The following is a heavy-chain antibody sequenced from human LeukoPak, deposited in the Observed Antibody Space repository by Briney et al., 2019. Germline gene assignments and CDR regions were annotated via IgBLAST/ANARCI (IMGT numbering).Heavy chain of an antibody. J-gene: IGHJ4*02. D-gene: IGHD2-15*01. Sequence: SQTLSLTCTVSGDSINSGDYYWSWIRQPPGNGLEWIGYIYYSESTYYNPSLKSRVTISVDTSKNQFSLKLSSVTAADTAVYYCARDNGYGQLDSWGQGTLVTVSS. V-gene: IGHV4-30-4*01. CDR2: IYYSEST. CDR3: ARDNGYGQLDS. CDR1: GDSINSGDYY.